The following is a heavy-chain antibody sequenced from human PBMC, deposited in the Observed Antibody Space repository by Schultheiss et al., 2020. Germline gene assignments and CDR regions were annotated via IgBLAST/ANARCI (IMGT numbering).Heavy chain of an antibody. CDR3: ARGRVARYYGSGSPFDY. Sequence: SETLSLTCAVYGGSFSGYYWSWIRQPPGKGLEWIGEINHSGSTNYNPSLKSRVTISVDTSKNQFSLKLSSVTAADTAVYYCARGRVARYYGSGSPFDYWGQGTLVT. V-gene: IGHV4-34*01. D-gene: IGHD3-10*01. CDR1: GGSFSGYY. J-gene: IGHJ4*02. CDR2: INHSGST.